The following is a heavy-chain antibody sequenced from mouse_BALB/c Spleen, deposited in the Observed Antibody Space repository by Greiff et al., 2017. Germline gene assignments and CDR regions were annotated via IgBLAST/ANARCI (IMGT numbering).Heavy chain of an antibody. V-gene: IGHV1S81*02. CDR1: GYTFTSYY. J-gene: IGHJ2*01. CDR3: TRSRGVRAFFDY. Sequence: VQLQQSGAELVKPGASVKLSCKASGYTFTSYYMYWVKQRPGQGLEWIGEINPSNGGTNFNEKFKSKATLTVDKSSSTAYMQLSSLTSEDSAVYYCTRSRGVRAFFDYWGQGTTRTVSS. D-gene: IGHD2-14*01. CDR2: INPSNGGT.